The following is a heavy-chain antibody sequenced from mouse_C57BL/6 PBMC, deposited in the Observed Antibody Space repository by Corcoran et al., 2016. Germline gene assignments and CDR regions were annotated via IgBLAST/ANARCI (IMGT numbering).Heavy chain of an antibody. CDR3: ASPYYSEGLAY. V-gene: IGHV1-26*01. D-gene: IGHD1-1*01. CDR1: GYTFTDSY. J-gene: IGHJ3*01. Sequence: EVQLQQSGPERVKPGASLKISCKASGYTFTDSYMNWVKQSHGKSLEWIGDINPNNGGTSYNQKFKGKATLTVDKSSSTAYMELRSLTSEDSAVYYCASPYYSEGLAYWGQGTLVTVSA. CDR2: INPNNGGT.